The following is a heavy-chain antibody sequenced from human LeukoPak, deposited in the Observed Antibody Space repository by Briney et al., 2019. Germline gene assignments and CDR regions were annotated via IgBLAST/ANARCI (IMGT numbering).Heavy chain of an antibody. CDR2: IGGSGSTI. V-gene: IGHV3-48*03. Sequence: PGGSLRLSCAASGFTFSSFEVNWVRQAPGKGQEWISYIGGSGSTIYYADPVKGRFTISRDNAKNTVDLQMKSLRAEDTAVYYCARGYNTRWYSARMDVWGKGTTVTVSS. CDR1: GFTFSSFE. J-gene: IGHJ6*03. D-gene: IGHD6-13*01. CDR3: ARGYNTRWYSARMDV.